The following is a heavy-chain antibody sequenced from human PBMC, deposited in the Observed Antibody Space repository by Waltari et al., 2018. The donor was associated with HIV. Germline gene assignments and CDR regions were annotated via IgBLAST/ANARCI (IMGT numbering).Heavy chain of an antibody. D-gene: IGHD4-17*01. V-gene: IGHV1-2*04. J-gene: IGHJ5*02. CDR3: VRGRSTVTLGHNWFDP. CDR2: INPYTGGT. CDR1: GYSFNAYF. Sequence: QVLLVQSGADVNKPGASVKVSCKASGYSFNAYFINWLRQAPGQGLEWMGVINPYTGGTQYAQKFQGSVTMTRDTSTRTAYLEVSWLSAADTAVYYCVRGRSTVTLGHNWFDPWGQGTLVTVSS.